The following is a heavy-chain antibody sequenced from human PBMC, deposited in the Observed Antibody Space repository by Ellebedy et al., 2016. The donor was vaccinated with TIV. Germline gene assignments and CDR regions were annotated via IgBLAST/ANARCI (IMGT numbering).Heavy chain of an antibody. Sequence: AASVKVSCKASGYTFTGHYLHWVRQAPGQGLEWMGWIDPDSGGTNYAQNFQGRVSLTRDTSISTAYMEMSSLRSDDTAVYYCARIITVISPDNWFDPWGQGTPVIVSS. D-gene: IGHD4-17*01. CDR1: GYTFTGHY. CDR3: ARIITVISPDNWFDP. CDR2: IDPDSGGT. V-gene: IGHV1-2*02. J-gene: IGHJ5*02.